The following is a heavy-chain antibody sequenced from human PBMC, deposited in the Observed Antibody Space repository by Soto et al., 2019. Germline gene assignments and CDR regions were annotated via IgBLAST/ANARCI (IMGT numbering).Heavy chain of an antibody. Sequence: PSETLSLTCAVYGGSFSGYYWSWIRQPPGKGLEWIGEINHSGSTNYNPSLKSRVTISVDTSKNQFSLNLISVTAAYTDVYYCARVSPKLRFLEWLSPSQYGMDVWGQGTTVTVSS. J-gene: IGHJ6*02. CDR3: ARVSPKLRFLEWLSPSQYGMDV. V-gene: IGHV4-34*01. CDR2: INHSGST. D-gene: IGHD3-3*01. CDR1: GGSFSGYY.